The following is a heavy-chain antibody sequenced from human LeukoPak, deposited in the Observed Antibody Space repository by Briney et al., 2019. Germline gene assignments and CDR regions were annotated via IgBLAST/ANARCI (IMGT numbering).Heavy chain of an antibody. J-gene: IGHJ4*02. CDR2: IYYSGST. D-gene: IGHD6-19*01. CDR3: ARGIAVAGTHY. CDR1: GGSISSSSYY. Sequence: SETLSLTCTVSGGSISSSSYYWGWIRQPPGKGLEWIGSIYYSGSTYYNPSLKSRVTISVDTSKNQFSLKLSSVAAADTAVYYCARGIAVAGTHYWGQGTLVTVSS. V-gene: IGHV4-39*01.